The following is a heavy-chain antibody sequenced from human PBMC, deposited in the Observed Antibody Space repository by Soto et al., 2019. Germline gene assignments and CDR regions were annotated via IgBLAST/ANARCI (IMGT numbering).Heavy chain of an antibody. D-gene: IGHD2-8*01. CDR1: GGRITSGDCL. CDR3: ARGMGYAKEYNWFGP. CDR2: INHSGSK. V-gene: IGHV4-34*01. Sequence: MSLRWSVFGGRITSGDCLWSFIKQPPGKGLEWIGEINHSGSKNYKKSLKSRVTISVETSKNQFSMNFSSVTAADTAVYYCARGMGYAKEYNWFGPWGQGTLVTVSS. J-gene: IGHJ5*02.